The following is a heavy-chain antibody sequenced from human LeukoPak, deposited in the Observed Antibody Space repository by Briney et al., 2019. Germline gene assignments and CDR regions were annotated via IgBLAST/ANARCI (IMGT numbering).Heavy chain of an antibody. CDR1: GFTFSSYG. D-gene: IGHD3-22*01. Sequence: GGSLRLSCAASGFTFSSYGMHWVRQAPGKGLEWVAFIRYDGSNKYYADSVKGRFTISRDNSKNTLYLQMNSLRAEDTAVYYCAKLSTYYDSSGYPAPWGQGTLVTVSS. J-gene: IGHJ5*02. V-gene: IGHV3-30*02. CDR2: IRYDGSNK. CDR3: AKLSTYYDSSGYPAP.